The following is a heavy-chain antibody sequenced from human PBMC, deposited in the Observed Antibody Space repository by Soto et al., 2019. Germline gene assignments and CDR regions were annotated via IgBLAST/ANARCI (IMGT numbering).Heavy chain of an antibody. V-gene: IGHV1-2*04. D-gene: IGHD1-26*01. CDR3: ARHLWSGSYPFDY. CDR2: INPNSGDT. CDR1: GYTFTGYY. J-gene: IGHJ4*02. Sequence: QVQLVQSGAEVKKPGASVKVSCKASGYTFTGYYMHWVRQAPGQGLEWMGGINPNSGDTNYAPKFQGWATMTRDTSISTAYMELSRLRSDDTAVYYCARHLWSGSYPFDYWGQGTLVTVSS.